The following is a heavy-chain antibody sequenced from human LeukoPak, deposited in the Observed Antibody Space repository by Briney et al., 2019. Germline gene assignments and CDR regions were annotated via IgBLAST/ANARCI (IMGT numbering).Heavy chain of an antibody. V-gene: IGHV3-21*01. CDR1: GFTFSSYS. Sequence: GGSLRLSCAASGFTFSSYSMNWVRQAPGKGLEWVSSISSSSSYIYYADSVKGRFTISRDNAKNSLYLQMNSLRAEDTAVYYCARVPPHYGMDVWGQGTTVTVSS. CDR3: ARVPPHYGMDV. CDR2: ISSSSSYI. J-gene: IGHJ6*02.